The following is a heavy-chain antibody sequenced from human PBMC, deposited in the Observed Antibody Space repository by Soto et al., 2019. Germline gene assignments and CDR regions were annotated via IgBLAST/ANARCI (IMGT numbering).Heavy chain of an antibody. J-gene: IGHJ6*02. CDR3: ARDLVEPTSPSDYYGMDV. D-gene: IGHD3-16*01. Sequence: EVQLVESGGGLVKPGGSLRLSCAASGFTFSSYSMNWVRQAPGKVLEWVSSISSSSSYIYYADSVKGRFTISRDNAKNSLYLQMNSLRAEDTAVYYCARDLVEPTSPSDYYGMDVWGQGTTVTVSS. CDR1: GFTFSSYS. V-gene: IGHV3-21*01. CDR2: ISSSSSYI.